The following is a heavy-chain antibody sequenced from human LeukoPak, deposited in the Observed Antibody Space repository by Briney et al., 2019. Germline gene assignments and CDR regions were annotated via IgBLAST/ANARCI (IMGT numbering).Heavy chain of an antibody. CDR2: IRYDGTNT. CDR1: GFTFNSYG. CDR3: ARGGTTGYSSSWYLLADY. V-gene: IGHV3-30*02. Sequence: GGSLRLSCAASGFTFNSYGMHWVRQAPGKGLEWVAFIRYDGTNTYYADSVKGRFTISRDNAKNSLYLQMNSLRAEDTAVYYCARGGTTGYSSSWYLLADYWGQGTLVTVSS. D-gene: IGHD6-13*01. J-gene: IGHJ4*02.